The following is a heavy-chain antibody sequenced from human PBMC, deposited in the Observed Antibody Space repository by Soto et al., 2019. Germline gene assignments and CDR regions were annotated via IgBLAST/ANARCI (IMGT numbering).Heavy chain of an antibody. CDR3: ARDYGDYYGMDV. CDR1: GGTFSSYA. Sequence: GASVKVSCKASGGTFSSYAISWVRQAPGQGLEWMGGIIPIFGTANYAQKFQGRVTITADESTSTAYMELSSLRSDDTAVYYCARDYGDYYGMDVWGQGTTVTVSS. J-gene: IGHJ6*02. D-gene: IGHD4-17*01. CDR2: IIPIFGTA. V-gene: IGHV1-69*13.